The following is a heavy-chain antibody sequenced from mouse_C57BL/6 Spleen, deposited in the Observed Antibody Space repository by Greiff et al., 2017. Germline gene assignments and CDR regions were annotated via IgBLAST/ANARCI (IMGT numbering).Heavy chain of an antibody. CDR2: IHPNSGST. CDR1: GYTFTSYW. Sequence: QVQLKQPGAELVKPGASVKLSCKASGYTFTSYWMHWVKQRPGQGLEWIGMIHPNSGSTNYNEKFKGKATLTVDKSSSTAYMKLSSLTSEDSAVYYCARADYYGSSYPVPYYYAMDYWGQGTSVTVSS. CDR3: ARADYYGSSYPVPYYYAMDY. J-gene: IGHJ4*01. D-gene: IGHD1-1*01. V-gene: IGHV1-64*01.